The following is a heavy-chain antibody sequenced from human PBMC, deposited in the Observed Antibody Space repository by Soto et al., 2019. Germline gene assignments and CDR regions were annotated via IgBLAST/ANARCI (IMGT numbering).Heavy chain of an antibody. J-gene: IGHJ2*01. CDR1: GGTFSSYA. CDR2: IIPIFGTA. CDR3: ARYVPLCRDGYHCLVRYFDL. D-gene: IGHD5-12*01. Sequence: QVQLVQSGAEVKKPESSVKVSCKASGGTFSSYAISWVRQAPGQELEWMGGIIPIFGTANYAQKFQGRVTITADESTSTAYMELSSLRSEDTAVYYCARYVPLCRDGYHCLVRYFDLWGRGTLVTVSS. V-gene: IGHV1-69*01.